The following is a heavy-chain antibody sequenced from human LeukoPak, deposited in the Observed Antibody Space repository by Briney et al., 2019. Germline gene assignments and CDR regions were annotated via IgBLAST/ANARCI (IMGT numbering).Heavy chain of an antibody. D-gene: IGHD3-22*01. J-gene: IGHJ4*02. CDR3: ARDPKGDYYDSSGYLDY. CDR2: ISAYNGNT. CDR1: GYTFTSYG. V-gene: IGHV1-18*01. Sequence: GASVKVSCKASGYTFTSYGISWVRQAPGQGLEWMGWISAYNGNTNYAQKLQGRVTMTTDTSTSTAYMELRSLRSDDTAVYYCARDPKGDYYDSSGYLDYWGQGTLVTVSS.